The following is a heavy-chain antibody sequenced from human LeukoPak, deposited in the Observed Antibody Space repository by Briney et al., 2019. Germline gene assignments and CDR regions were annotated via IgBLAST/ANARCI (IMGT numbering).Heavy chain of an antibody. CDR2: ISGYNGKT. Sequence: ASVKVSCKASGYTFTSYGISWVRQAPGQGLEWMGWISGYNGKTHYAQKFQGRLSLTRDMSTSTDYMELSSLRSEDTAVYYCARDNSVGDTAWWFDPWGQGTLVTVSS. CDR1: GYTFTSYG. J-gene: IGHJ5*02. CDR3: ARDNSVGDTAWWFDP. V-gene: IGHV1-18*01. D-gene: IGHD1-26*01.